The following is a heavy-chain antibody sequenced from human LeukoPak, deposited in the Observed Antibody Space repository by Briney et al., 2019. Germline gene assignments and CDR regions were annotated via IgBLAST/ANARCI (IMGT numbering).Heavy chain of an antibody. V-gene: IGHV1-69*05. Sequence: ASVKVSCKASGGTFSSYVISWVRQAPGQGLEWMGGSIPIFGTANYAQKFQGRVTITTDESTSTAYMELSSLRSEDTAVYYCARDIVVVPAAIKRGGAFDIWGQGTMVAVSS. CDR2: SIPIFGTA. CDR3: ARDIVVVPAAIKRGGAFDI. CDR1: GGTFSSYV. J-gene: IGHJ3*02. D-gene: IGHD2-2*02.